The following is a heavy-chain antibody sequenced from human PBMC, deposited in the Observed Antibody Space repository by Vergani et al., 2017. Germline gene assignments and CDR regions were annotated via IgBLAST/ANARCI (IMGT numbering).Heavy chain of an antibody. CDR2: ISNSGSTL. J-gene: IGHJ4*02. V-gene: IGHV3-11*01. D-gene: IGHD3-22*01. CDR3: ATSRAGGACYCDGSGFDY. Sequence: QVQLVDSGGGLVKPGGSLRLSCAASGFTLSDYYMSWIRQAPGKGLEWVSSISNSGSTLYYADPVKGRFTISRDNAKNSLFLQMNSLRAEDTALYYCATSRAGGACYCDGSGFDYWGQGTLVTVSS. CDR1: GFTLSDYY.